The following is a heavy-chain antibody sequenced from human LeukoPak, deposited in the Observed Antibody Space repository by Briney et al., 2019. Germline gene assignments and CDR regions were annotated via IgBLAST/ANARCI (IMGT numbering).Heavy chain of an antibody. CDR1: GGSISSYY. V-gene: IGHV4-4*07. D-gene: IGHD4-11*01. Sequence: KPSETLSLTCTVSGGSISSYYWSWIRQPAGKGLEWIGRVYTSGSTNYNPSLKSRVTMSLDTSKNQFSLKLSSVTAADTAMYYCAKDVNPYSSYHHWFDPWGQGTLVTVSS. CDR2: VYTSGST. J-gene: IGHJ5*02. CDR3: AKDVNPYSSYHHWFDP.